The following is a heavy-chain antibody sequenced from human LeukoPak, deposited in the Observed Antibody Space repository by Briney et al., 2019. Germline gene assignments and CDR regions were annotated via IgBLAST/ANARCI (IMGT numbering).Heavy chain of an antibody. CDR1: GFIFSSYE. CDR3: AGQWLNSYYYMDV. D-gene: IGHD3-22*01. CDR2: ISASSSYI. Sequence: PGGSLRLSCAASGFIFSSYEMNWVRQAPGKGLEWVSYISASSSYIYYADSVKGRFTISRDNAKDSLYLQMNSLRAEDTAVYYCAGQWLNSYYYMDVWGKGTTVTVSS. V-gene: IGHV3-21*05. J-gene: IGHJ6*03.